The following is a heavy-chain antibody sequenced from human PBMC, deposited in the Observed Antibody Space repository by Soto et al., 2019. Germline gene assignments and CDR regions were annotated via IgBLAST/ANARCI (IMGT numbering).Heavy chain of an antibody. Sequence: SVKVSCKASGGTFSSYAISWVRQAPGQGLEWMGGIIPIFGTANYAQKFQGRVTITADESTSTAYMELSSLRSEGTAVYYCARSEDTAMAYDAFDIWGQGTMVTVSS. CDR3: ARSEDTAMAYDAFDI. D-gene: IGHD5-18*01. CDR2: IIPIFGTA. V-gene: IGHV1-69*13. CDR1: GGTFSSYA. J-gene: IGHJ3*02.